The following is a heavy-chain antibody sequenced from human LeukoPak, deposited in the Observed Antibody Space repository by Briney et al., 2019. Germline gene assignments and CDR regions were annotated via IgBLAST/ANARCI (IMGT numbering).Heavy chain of an antibody. V-gene: IGHV3-23*01. J-gene: IGHJ6*03. CDR3: AKIAAGTGYYYYYYYMDV. CDR1: GFTFSIYA. CDR2: ISGSGGST. D-gene: IGHD6-13*01. Sequence: PGGSLRLSCAASGFTFSIYAMSWVRQAPGKGLEWVSAISGSGGSTYYADSVKGRFTISRDNSKNTLYLQMNSLRAEDTAVYYCAKIAAGTGYYYYYYYMDVWGKGTTVTVSS.